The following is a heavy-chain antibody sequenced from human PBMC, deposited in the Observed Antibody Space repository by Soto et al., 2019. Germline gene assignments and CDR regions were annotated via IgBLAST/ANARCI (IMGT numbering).Heavy chain of an antibody. Sequence: QVQLVESGGGAVQPGRSLRLSCAASGFTLSDYGMHWVRQAPDKGLEWVAVIWSDGNRKYYADSVKGRFTISRDNPDNTLFLEMNSLTADDTAVYYGVRGGKTAGGFDVWGQGTMVTVSS. V-gene: IGHV3-33*01. CDR1: GFTLSDYG. J-gene: IGHJ3*01. CDR3: VRGGKTAGGFDV. D-gene: IGHD2-15*01. CDR2: IWSDGNRK.